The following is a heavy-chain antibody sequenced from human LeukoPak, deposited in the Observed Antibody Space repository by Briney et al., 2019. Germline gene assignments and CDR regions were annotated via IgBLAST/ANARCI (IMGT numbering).Heavy chain of an antibody. D-gene: IGHD6-6*01. CDR3: ARDSSYGLDV. J-gene: IGHJ6*02. CDR1: GGSFSGYY. Sequence: SETLSLTCAVYGGSFSGYYWSWIRQPPGKGLEWIGYIYYSGSANYNPSLKSRVTISVDTSKNQFSLKLTSVTAADTAVYYCARDSSYGLDVWGQGTTVTVSS. CDR2: IYYSGSA. V-gene: IGHV4-59*01.